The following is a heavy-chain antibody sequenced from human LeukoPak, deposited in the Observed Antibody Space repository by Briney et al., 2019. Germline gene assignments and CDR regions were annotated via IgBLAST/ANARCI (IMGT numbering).Heavy chain of an antibody. CDR3: ARGGEYVVTPLIY. V-gene: IGHV3-21*01. CDR2: ISSSSSYI. J-gene: IGHJ4*02. CDR1: GFTFSSYS. Sequence: PGGSLRLSCAASGFTFSSYSMNWVRQAPGKGLEWVSSISSSSSYIYYADSVKGRFTISRDNAKNSPYLQMNSLRAEDTAVYYCARGGEYVVTPLIYWGQGTLVTVSS. D-gene: IGHD4-23*01.